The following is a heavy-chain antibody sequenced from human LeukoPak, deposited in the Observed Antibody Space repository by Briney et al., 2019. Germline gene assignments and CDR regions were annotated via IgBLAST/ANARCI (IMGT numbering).Heavy chain of an antibody. J-gene: IGHJ5*02. D-gene: IGHD6-19*01. V-gene: IGHV3-21*01. Sequence: PGGSLRLFCAASGFTFSAYGMHWVRQAPGKGLEWVSSISSSSSYIYYADSVKGRFTISRDNAKNSLYLQMNSLRAEDTAVYYCARDNGSGWPFDPWGQGTLVTVSS. CDR1: GFTFSAYG. CDR2: ISSSSSYI. CDR3: ARDNGSGWPFDP.